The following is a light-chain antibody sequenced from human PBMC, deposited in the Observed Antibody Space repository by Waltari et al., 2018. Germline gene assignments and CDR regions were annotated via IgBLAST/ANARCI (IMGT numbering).Light chain of an antibody. CDR1: QRVSGH. J-gene: IGKJ4*01. CDR2: DAS. V-gene: IGKV3-11*01. Sequence: EAVLTQSPATLSLSPGERATLSCTASQRVSGHFAWYHQKPGQPPRLLIYDASNRATGVPARFSGSGSGTDFTLTISSLEPEDFSVYYCQQRNNWPPGSFGGGTKVDLK. CDR3: QQRNNWPPGS.